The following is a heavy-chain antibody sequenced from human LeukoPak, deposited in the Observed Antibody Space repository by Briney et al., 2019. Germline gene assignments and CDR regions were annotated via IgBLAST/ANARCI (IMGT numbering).Heavy chain of an antibody. CDR2: IYSSGST. CDR3: ARIIRPTGYYSNPKSGSFDF. V-gene: IGHV4-39*01. D-gene: IGHD3-9*01. CDR1: GGSISSSHHS. Sequence: PSETLSLTCAVSGGSISSSHHSWGWIRQPPGKGLEWIGSIYSSGSTYYNPSLRTRVTISVDTSKNQFSLELTSMTAADTAVYYCARIIRPTGYYSNPKSGSFDFWGQGTLVTVSS. J-gene: IGHJ4*02.